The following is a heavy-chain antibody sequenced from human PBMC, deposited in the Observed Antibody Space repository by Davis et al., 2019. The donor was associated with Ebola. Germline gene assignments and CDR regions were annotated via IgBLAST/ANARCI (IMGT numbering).Heavy chain of an antibody. CDR2: INHSGST. J-gene: IGHJ4*02. CDR1: GGSFSGYY. CDR3: ARGAGRDDILTGSY. D-gene: IGHD3-9*01. Sequence: PSETLSLTCAVYGGSFSGYYWSWIRQPPGKGLEWIGEINHSGSTNYNPSLKSRVTISVDTSKNQFSLKLSSVTAADTAVYYCARGAGRDDILTGSYWGQGTLVTVSS. V-gene: IGHV4-34*01.